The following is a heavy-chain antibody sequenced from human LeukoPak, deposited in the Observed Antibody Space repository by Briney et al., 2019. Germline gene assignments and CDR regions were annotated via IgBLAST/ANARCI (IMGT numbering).Heavy chain of an antibody. V-gene: IGHV4-34*01. J-gene: IGHJ6*03. CDR1: GGSFSGYY. Sequence: TPSETLSLTCAVYGGSFSGYYWSWIRQPPGKGLEWIGEINHSGSTNYNPSLKSRVTISVDTSKNQFSLKLSSVTAADTAVYYCARLPGSSWYGYYYYYMDVWGKGTTVTISS. CDR2: INHSGST. CDR3: ARLPGSSWYGYYYYYMDV. D-gene: IGHD6-13*01.